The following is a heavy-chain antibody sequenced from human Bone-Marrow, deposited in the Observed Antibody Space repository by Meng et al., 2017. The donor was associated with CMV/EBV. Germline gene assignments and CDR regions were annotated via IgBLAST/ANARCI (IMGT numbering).Heavy chain of an antibody. V-gene: IGHV4-59*01. CDR2: IYYSGST. Sequence: SETLSLTCTVSGGSISSYYWSWIRQHPGKGLEWIGYIYYSGSTNSNPSLKSRVTISVDTSNNQFSVKLSSVTAADTAVYYCARAYGGNIDYWGQGTLVTVSS. D-gene: IGHD4-23*01. CDR1: GGSISSYY. J-gene: IGHJ4*02. CDR3: ARAYGGNIDY.